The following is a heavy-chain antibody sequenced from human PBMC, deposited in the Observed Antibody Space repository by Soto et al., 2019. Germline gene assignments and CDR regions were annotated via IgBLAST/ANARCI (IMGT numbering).Heavy chain of an antibody. D-gene: IGHD6-19*01. V-gene: IGHV1-69*13. CDR3: ARDDNSGFFIGYYGLDV. J-gene: IGHJ6*02. CDR2: IIPVYDTA. Sequence: AASVKVSCKASGRTFSNFSISWVRQAPGQGLEWMGAIIPVYDTAKYAQKFQDRLTITADESTSTAYMELRSLRSEDTAVYYCARDDNSGFFIGYYGLDVWGQGTTVTSP. CDR1: GRTFSNFS.